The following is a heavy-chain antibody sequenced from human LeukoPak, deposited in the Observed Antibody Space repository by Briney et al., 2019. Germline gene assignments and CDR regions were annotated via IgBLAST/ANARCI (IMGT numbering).Heavy chain of an antibody. Sequence: GGSLRLSCAASGFTFSSYSMNWVRQAPGKGLEWVSSISSSSSYIYYADSVKGRFTISRDNAKNSLYLQMNSLRAEDTAVYYCARVFEAAAAPPFDYWGQGTLVTVSS. CDR3: ARVFEAAAAPPFDY. CDR2: ISSSSSYI. CDR1: GFTFSSYS. J-gene: IGHJ4*02. V-gene: IGHV3-21*01. D-gene: IGHD6-13*01.